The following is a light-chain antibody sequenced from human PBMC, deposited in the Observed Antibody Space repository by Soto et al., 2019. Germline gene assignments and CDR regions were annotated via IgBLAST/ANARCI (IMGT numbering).Light chain of an antibody. CDR2: GAS. J-gene: IGKJ2*01. CDR1: QSVSSSY. V-gene: IGKV3-20*01. CDR3: QQYSSSPPMFT. Sequence: EIVLTQSPGTLSLSPGDRATLSCRASQSVSSSYLVWYQQKPGQAPRLLIYGASSRATGIPDRFSGSGSGTDFTLTISRLEPEDFAVYYCQQYSSSPPMFTFGQGTKLEIK.